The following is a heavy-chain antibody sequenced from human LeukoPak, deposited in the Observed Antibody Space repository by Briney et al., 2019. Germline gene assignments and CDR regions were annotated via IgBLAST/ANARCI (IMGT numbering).Heavy chain of an antibody. CDR3: ATYYYDSGGFHFHH. CDR2: ISSNGGRT. V-gene: IGHV3-64*01. Sequence: GGSLRLSSAASGFPFISYGMHWVRQAPGKGLEYVSAISSNGGRTYYAKSVKFRFTISRDNSRNTLYLQMGSLRAEDMAVYYCATYYYDSGGFHFHHWGQGTLVTVSS. J-gene: IGHJ1*01. D-gene: IGHD3-22*01. CDR1: GFPFISYG.